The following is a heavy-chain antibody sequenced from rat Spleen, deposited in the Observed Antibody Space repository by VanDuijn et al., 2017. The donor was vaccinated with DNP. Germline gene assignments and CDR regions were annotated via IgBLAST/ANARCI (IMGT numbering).Heavy chain of an antibody. CDR2: ISSGGST. CDR1: GFSLTSYG. V-gene: IGHV2S12*01. J-gene: IGHJ2*01. CDR3: TRLTVPFDY. Sequence: QVQLKESGPGLVQPSQTLSLTCTVSGFSLTSYGVSWVRPPPGKGLEWIAAISSGGSTYYNSALKSRLSISRDTSKSQVFLKTNSLQTEDRAIYFCTRLTVPFDYWGQGVMVTVSS. D-gene: IGHD1-1*01.